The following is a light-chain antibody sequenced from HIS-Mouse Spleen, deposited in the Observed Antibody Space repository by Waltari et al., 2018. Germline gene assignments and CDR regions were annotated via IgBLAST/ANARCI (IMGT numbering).Light chain of an antibody. CDR2: GKN. J-gene: IGLJ2*01. V-gene: IGLV3-19*01. CDR1: SLRSYY. Sequence: SSELTQDPAVSVALGQTVRITCQGDSLRSYYVSRYQPKPGQAPLLVIYGKNNRPSGIPDRFSGSSSGNTASLTITGAQAEDEADYYCNSRDSSGNHVVFGGGTKLTVL. CDR3: NSRDSSGNHVV.